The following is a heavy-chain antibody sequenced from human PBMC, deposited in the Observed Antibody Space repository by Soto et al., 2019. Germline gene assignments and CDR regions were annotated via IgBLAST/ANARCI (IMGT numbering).Heavy chain of an antibody. Sequence: SLSLSYAASEFKFGGYSGNRVIQPTGKGVELVSAISSSSSYIDYADSVKGRFTSSRDNAKDSLYLQMNSLRAEDTAVDYCARDRGSGSDYNLHYCSVTAVRGDGTTVTVSS. CDR1: EFKFGGYS. CDR3: ARDRGSGSDYNLHYCSVTAV. V-gene: IGHV3-21*01. J-gene: IGHJ6*04. CDR2: ISSSSSYI. D-gene: IGHD3-10*01.